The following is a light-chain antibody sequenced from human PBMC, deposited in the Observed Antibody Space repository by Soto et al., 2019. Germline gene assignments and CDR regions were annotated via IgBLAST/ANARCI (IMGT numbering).Light chain of an antibody. CDR2: GAS. V-gene: IGKV3-15*01. CDR3: QQYNKWPQT. J-gene: IGKJ1*01. CDR1: QSVSSK. Sequence: EIVMTQSPATLSVSPGEGATLSCRASQSVSSKLAWYQQKPGQAPRLLIYGASTRATGVPARFSGSGSGTDFTLTISSLQSEDLAVYHCQQYNKWPQTFGQGTKVDIK.